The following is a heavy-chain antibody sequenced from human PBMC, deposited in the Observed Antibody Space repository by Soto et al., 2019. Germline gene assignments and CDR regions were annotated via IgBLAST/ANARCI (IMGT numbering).Heavy chain of an antibody. CDR2: SYYSGST. J-gene: IGHJ4*02. Sequence: QVQLQESGPGLVKPSETLSLTCTVSGGSISSGGYYWSWIRQHPGKGLEWIGYSYYSGSTYYNPSLKSRVTPSVDTSKNQFSLKLSSVTAADTAVYYCASSVWSGAPFFDYWGQGTLVTVSS. CDR3: ASSVWSGAPFFDY. CDR1: GGSISSGGYY. D-gene: IGHD3-10*01. V-gene: IGHV4-31*03.